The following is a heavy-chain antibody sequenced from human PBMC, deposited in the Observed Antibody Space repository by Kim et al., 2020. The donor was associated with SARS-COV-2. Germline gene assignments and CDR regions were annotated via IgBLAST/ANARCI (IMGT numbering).Heavy chain of an antibody. D-gene: IGHD1-1*01. J-gene: IGHJ6*01. V-gene: IGHV3-30-3*01. Sequence: GGSLRLSCAASGFTFRNYALHWVRQAPGKGPEWVSVISYDGTNKYYADSVRGRFSISRDNYKNTLYLNMNILRVDNTGHYYCTTDLARCLDSGYFYGMDV. CDR3: TTDLARCLDSGYFYGMDV. CDR2: ISYDGTNK. CDR1: GFTFRNYA.